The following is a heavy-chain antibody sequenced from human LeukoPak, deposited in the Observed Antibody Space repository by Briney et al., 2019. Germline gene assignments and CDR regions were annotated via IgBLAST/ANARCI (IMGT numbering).Heavy chain of an antibody. CDR2: VYWDDDR. CDR1: GFSLSTSGVG. CDR3: ARTMVRGVLFPGWFDP. V-gene: IGHV2-5*02. J-gene: IGHJ5*02. Sequence: SGPTLVNPTQTLTLTCTFSGFSLSTSGVGVGWIRQPPGKALEWLALVYWDDDRRYSPSLESRLTITKDTSKNQVVLTMTNMDPVDTATYYCARTMVRGVLFPGWFDPWGQGTLVTVSS. D-gene: IGHD3-10*01.